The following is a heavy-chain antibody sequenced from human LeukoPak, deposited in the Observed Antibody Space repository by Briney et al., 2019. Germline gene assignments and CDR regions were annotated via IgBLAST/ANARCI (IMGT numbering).Heavy chain of an antibody. CDR2: GNPKSGGT. V-gene: IGHV1-2*02. CDR3: ARDFDTSGYYAGH. Sequence: AALKVSCKASLYTFTGYYVHWGRQAPGQGFQWIGWGNPKSGGTNYAQRFQGRVTMTRDTSISTAYMALRRLRVDDTAVYYCARDFDTSGYYAGHWGQGTLVTVSS. CDR1: LYTFTGYY. D-gene: IGHD3-22*01. J-gene: IGHJ4*02.